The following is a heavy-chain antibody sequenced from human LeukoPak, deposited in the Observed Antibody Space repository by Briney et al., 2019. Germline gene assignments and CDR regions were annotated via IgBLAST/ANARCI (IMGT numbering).Heavy chain of an antibody. J-gene: IGHJ4*02. CDR3: AKEEGQVPGPLVVAGTYYFAY. V-gene: IGHV1-46*01. CDR1: GYTFTSNH. CDR2: INLSGRST. D-gene: IGHD2-15*01. Sequence: ASVKVSCKASGYTFTSNHIHWGRQAPGQGLEGRGIINLSGRSTNYAQKFQGRGTMTSDTSTSTVFMELSSLRSEDTAVYYCAKEEGQVPGPLVVAGTYYFAYWGQGTLVTVSS.